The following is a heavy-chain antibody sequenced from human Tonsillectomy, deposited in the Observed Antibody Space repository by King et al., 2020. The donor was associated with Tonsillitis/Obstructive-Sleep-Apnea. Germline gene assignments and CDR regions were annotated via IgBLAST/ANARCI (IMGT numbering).Heavy chain of an antibody. V-gene: IGHV3-48*02. CDR2: IRSSSSTI. CDR1: GFTFSSYS. J-gene: IGHJ3*02. D-gene: IGHD2-2*01. CDR3: ARRYCSSTSCYGAFDI. Sequence: VQLVESGGGLVQPGGSLRLSCAASGFTFSSYSMNWVRQAPGKGREWVSYIRSSSSTIYYADSVKGRFTISRYNAKNSLYLQMNSLRDEDTAVYYCARRYCSSTSCYGAFDIWGQGTMVTVSS.